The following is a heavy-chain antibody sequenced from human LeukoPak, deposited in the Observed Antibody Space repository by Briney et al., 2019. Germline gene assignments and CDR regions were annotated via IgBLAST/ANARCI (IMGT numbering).Heavy chain of an antibody. CDR1: GGSISSGGYY. CDR2: IYYSGST. J-gene: IGHJ4*02. D-gene: IGHD6-6*01. CDR3: ATSHAKSSSSGY. Sequence: SETLSLTCTVSGGSISSGGYYCNWIRQHPGKGLEWIGYIYYSGSTYYNPSLKSRVTISVDTSKNQFSLELSSVTAADTAVYYCATSHAKSSSSGYWGQGTLVTVSS. V-gene: IGHV4-31*03.